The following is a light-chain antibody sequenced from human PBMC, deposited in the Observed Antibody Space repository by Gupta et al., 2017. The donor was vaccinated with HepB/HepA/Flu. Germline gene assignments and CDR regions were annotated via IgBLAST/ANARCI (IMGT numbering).Light chain of an antibody. CDR3: QQYDSTPSFT. V-gene: IGKV4-1*01. J-gene: IGKJ3*01. CDR2: WAS. CDR1: QSVLYSSNNKNY. Sequence: DIVMTQSPDSLAVSLGERATINFKSSQSVLYSSNNKNYLAWYQQKPGQPPKLLIYWASTREAGVPDRFSGSGYGTDXTLTISXRQAEDVAVYYCQQYDSTPSFTFGXGTKVDIK.